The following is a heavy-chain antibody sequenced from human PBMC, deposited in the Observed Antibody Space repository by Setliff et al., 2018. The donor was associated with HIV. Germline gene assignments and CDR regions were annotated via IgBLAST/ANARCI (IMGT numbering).Heavy chain of an antibody. V-gene: IGHV1-2*02. J-gene: IGHJ4*02. CDR1: GYTFSDHY. CDR2: INPSSGGT. Sequence: ASVKVSCKASGYTFSDHYIHWVRQAPGQGLEWMGWINPSSGGTKFAQKFQGRATMTRDTSINTAYMEMSRLRSDDTAVYYCARVPSRYCSSTTCPFFFDQWGQGTLVTVSS. CDR3: ARVPSRYCSSTTCPFFFDQ. D-gene: IGHD2-2*01.